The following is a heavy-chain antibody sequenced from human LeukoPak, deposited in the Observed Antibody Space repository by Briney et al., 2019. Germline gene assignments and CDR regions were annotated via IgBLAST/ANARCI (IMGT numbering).Heavy chain of an antibody. J-gene: IGHJ4*02. Sequence: GGSLRLSCAASGFTFSNYDMNWVRQAPGKGLEWVSYISSSGSTIYYADSVKGRFTISRDNAKNSLYLQMSSLRAEDTAVYYCARMQQLVDFVDYWGQGTLVTVSS. CDR1: GFTFSNYD. V-gene: IGHV3-48*03. D-gene: IGHD6-13*01. CDR3: ARMQQLVDFVDY. CDR2: ISSSGSTI.